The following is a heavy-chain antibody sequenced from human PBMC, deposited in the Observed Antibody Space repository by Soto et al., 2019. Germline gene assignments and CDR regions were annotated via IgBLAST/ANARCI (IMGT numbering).Heavy chain of an antibody. D-gene: IGHD6-13*01. CDR3: ARGHIRMAASINYFDY. Sequence: PSETLSLTCAVYGGSCSGYYWSWIRQPPGKGLEWIGEINHSGSTNYNPSLKSRVTISVDTSKNQFSLKLSSVTAADTAVYYCARGHIRMAASINYFDYWGQATLVTV. V-gene: IGHV4-34*01. CDR1: GGSCSGYY. CDR2: INHSGST. J-gene: IGHJ4*02.